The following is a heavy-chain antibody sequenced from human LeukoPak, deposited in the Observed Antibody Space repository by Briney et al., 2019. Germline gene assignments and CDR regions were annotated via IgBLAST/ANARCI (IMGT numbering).Heavy chain of an antibody. D-gene: IGHD6-19*01. CDR3: ASEIAVAGTQPGGFDP. J-gene: IGHJ5*02. Sequence: PSETLSLTCTVSGGSISSYYWSWIRQPPGKGLEWIGYIYYSGSTNYNPSLKSRVTISVDTSKNQFSLKLSSVTAADTAVYYCASEIAVAGTQPGGFDPWGQGTLVTVSS. CDR1: GGSISSYY. V-gene: IGHV4-59*08. CDR2: IYYSGST.